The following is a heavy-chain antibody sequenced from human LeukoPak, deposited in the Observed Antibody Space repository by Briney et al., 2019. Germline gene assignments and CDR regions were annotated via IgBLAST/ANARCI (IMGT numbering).Heavy chain of an antibody. CDR1: GFTFSSYG. Sequence: QTGGSLRLSCAASGFTFSSYGMHWVRQAPGKGLEWVAFIRYDGSNKYYADSMKGRFTISRDNSKNTLYLQMNSLRAEDTAVYYCAFESMTTVTFDYWGQGTLVTVSS. CDR2: IRYDGSNK. CDR3: AFESMTTVTFDY. J-gene: IGHJ4*02. V-gene: IGHV3-30*02. D-gene: IGHD4-11*01.